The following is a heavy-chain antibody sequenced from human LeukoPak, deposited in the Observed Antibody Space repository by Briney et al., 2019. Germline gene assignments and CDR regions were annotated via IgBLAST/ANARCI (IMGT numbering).Heavy chain of an antibody. CDR2: INPNSGGT. V-gene: IGHV1-2*06. CDR1: GYTFTDYY. D-gene: IGHD3-3*01. CDR3: ARGGHQVRFLEWLPDY. Sequence: ASVKVSCKASGYTFTDYYMHWVRQAPGQGLEWMGRINPNSGGTNYAQKFQGRVTMTRDTSISTAYMELSRLRSDDTAVYYCARGGHQVRFLEWLPDYWGQGTLVTVSS. J-gene: IGHJ4*02.